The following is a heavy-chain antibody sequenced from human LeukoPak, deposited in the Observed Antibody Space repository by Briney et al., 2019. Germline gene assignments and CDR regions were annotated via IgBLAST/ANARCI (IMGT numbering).Heavy chain of an antibody. CDR2: IYYSGST. J-gene: IGHJ4*02. Sequence: SETLSLTCTVSGGSISSYYWSWIRQPPGKGLEWIGYIYYSGSTNYNPSLKSRVTISVDTSKNQFSLKLSSVTAADTAVYYCAKPPNMRGGSGWLRTHFDYWGQGTLVTVSS. CDR3: AKPPNMRGGSGWLRTHFDY. D-gene: IGHD6-19*01. V-gene: IGHV4-59*01. CDR1: GGSISSYY.